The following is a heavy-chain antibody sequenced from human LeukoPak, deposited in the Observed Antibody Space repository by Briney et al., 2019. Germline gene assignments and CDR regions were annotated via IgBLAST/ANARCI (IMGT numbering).Heavy chain of an antibody. CDR1: GGSFSGYY. Sequence: PSETLSLTCAVYGGSFSGYYWSWIRQPPGKGLEWIGEINHSGSTNYNPSLKSRVTISVDTSKNQFSLKLSSVTAADTAVYYCATKRACLTHSSGCYFDYWGQGTLVTVSS. V-gene: IGHV4-34*01. CDR3: ATKRACLTHSSGCYFDY. D-gene: IGHD6-19*01. CDR2: INHSGST. J-gene: IGHJ4*02.